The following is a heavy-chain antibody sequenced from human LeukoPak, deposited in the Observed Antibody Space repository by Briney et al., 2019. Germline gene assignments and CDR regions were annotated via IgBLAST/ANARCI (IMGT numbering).Heavy chain of an antibody. D-gene: IGHD3-22*01. CDR2: ISPSGGST. J-gene: IGHJ4*02. V-gene: IGHV1-46*01. Sequence: ASVKVSCKASGYTFTTYGISWVRQAPGQGPEWMGVISPSGGSTTYAQKFQGRVTLTRDMSTSTDYLELSSLRSDDTAVYYCARKVVIYGDYYFDYWGQGTLVTVSS. CDR1: GYTFTTYG. CDR3: ARKVVIYGDYYFDY.